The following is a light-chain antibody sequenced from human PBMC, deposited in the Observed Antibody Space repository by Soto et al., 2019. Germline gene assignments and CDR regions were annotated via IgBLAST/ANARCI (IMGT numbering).Light chain of an antibody. V-gene: IGKV1-5*01. CDR1: QSISSW. Sequence: DIQMTQSPSTLSASVGDRVTITCRASQSISSWLAWYQQKPGKAPKRLIYDASSLESGVPSRLSGSGSGTEFTLTISTLQPDDFATYDFPQYNSYSHTVGPGPKVDIK. CDR2: DAS. J-gene: IGKJ3*01. CDR3: PQYNSYSHT.